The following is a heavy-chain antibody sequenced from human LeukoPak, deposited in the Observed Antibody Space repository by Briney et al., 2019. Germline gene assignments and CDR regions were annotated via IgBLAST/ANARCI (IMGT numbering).Heavy chain of an antibody. V-gene: IGHV3-23*01. CDR1: GFTFRNYA. CDR3: AKKGGYDSSGYLPLEY. D-gene: IGHD3-22*01. J-gene: IGHJ4*02. Sequence: PGGSLRLSCAASGFTFRNYAMTWVRQAPGKGLEWVSAISGGSSTYFADSVKGRFTISRDNSENPVYLQMNSLRAEDTAVYYCAKKGGYDSSGYLPLEYWGQGTLVTVSS. CDR2: ISGGSST.